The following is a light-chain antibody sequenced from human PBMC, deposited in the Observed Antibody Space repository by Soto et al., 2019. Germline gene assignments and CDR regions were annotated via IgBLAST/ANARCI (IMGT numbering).Light chain of an antibody. CDR1: SSDVGSYNF. CDR3: CSYAGSSTYV. J-gene: IGLJ1*01. Sequence: SVLTQPASVSGSPGQSITISCTGTSSDVGSYNFVSWYRQHPGKAPKLMIYEGTKRPSGVSNRFSGSKSGYTASLTISGLQTEDEADYYCCSYAGSSTYVCGTGTKVTVL. CDR2: EGT. V-gene: IGLV2-23*01.